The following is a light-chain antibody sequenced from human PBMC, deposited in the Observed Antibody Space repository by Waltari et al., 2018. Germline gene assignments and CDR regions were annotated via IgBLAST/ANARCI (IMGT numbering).Light chain of an antibody. CDR1: SSAIGGYNY. Sequence: QAALTQPRSVSGSPGQSVPISCTGTSSAIGGYNYVSWYQQHPGTAPKLMIFEVSKRPSGVSDRFSGSKSGNTASLTISGLQAEDEADYYCSSYAGSNTWVFGGGTRLPVL. CDR3: SSYAGSNTWV. CDR2: EVS. J-gene: IGLJ2*01. V-gene: IGLV2-11*01.